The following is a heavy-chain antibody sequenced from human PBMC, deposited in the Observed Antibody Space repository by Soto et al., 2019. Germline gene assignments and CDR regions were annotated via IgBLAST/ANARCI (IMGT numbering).Heavy chain of an antibody. Sequence: VQLVESGGGLVQPGGSLRLSCAASGFAVGSYGMHWVRQAPGKGLVWVSRISQDGTIATQADSVKGRFTISRDNAKNTLYLQMNSLRADDTAVYYCLRDQRHWNEFADQWGQGTLVTVSS. CDR1: GFAVGSYG. CDR2: ISQDGTIA. CDR3: LRDQRHWNEFADQ. D-gene: IGHD1-1*01. V-gene: IGHV3-74*01. J-gene: IGHJ4*02.